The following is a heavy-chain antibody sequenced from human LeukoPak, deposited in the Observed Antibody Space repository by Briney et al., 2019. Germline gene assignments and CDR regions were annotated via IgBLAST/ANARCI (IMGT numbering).Heavy chain of an antibody. J-gene: IGHJ6*02. Sequence: ASVKVSCKASGYTFTSYDINWVRQATGQGLEWMGWMNPNSGNTGYAQKFQGRVTMTRNTSISTAYMELSSLRSEDTAVYYCARGEWCTNGVCFYGMDVWGQGTTVTVSS. CDR2: MNPNSGNT. V-gene: IGHV1-8*01. D-gene: IGHD2-8*01. CDR3: ARGEWCTNGVCFYGMDV. CDR1: GYTFTSYD.